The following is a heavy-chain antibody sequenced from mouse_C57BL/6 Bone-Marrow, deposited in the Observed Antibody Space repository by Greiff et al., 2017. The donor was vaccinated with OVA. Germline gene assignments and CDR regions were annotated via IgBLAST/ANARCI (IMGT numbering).Heavy chain of an antibody. CDR3: ARQDGYPPMDY. D-gene: IGHD2-3*01. Sequence: EVNVVESGGDLVKPGGSLKLSCAASGFTFSSYGMSWVRQTPDKRLEWVATISSGGSYTYYPDSVKGRFTISRDNAKNTLYLQMSSLKSEDTSMYYCARQDGYPPMDYWGQGTSVTGSS. V-gene: IGHV5-6*01. J-gene: IGHJ4*01. CDR2: ISSGGSYT. CDR1: GFTFSSYG.